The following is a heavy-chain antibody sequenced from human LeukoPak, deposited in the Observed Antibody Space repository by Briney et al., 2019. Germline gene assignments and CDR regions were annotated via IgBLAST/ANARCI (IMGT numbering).Heavy chain of an antibody. V-gene: IGHV4-39*01. CDR1: GGSISSSSYY. D-gene: IGHD3-10*01. CDR2: IYYSGST. CDR3: ARLRVLLWFGELLSMTYNWFDP. J-gene: IGHJ5*02. Sequence: SETLSLTCTVSGGSISSSSYYWGWIRQPPGKGLEWIGSIYYSGSTYYNPSLKSRVTISVDTSKNQFSLKLSSVTAADTAVYYCARLRVLLWFGELLSMTYNWFDPWGQGTLVTVSS.